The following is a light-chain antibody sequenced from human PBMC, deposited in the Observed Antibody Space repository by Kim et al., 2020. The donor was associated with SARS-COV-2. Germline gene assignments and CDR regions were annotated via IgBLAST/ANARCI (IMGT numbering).Light chain of an antibody. CDR3: QVWESTNTV. CDR1: RLGNKY. V-gene: IGLV3-1*01. Sequence: SYELTQPSSVSVSPGQTASITCSGDRLGNKYVCWYQKKPGQSPVVVMYQDERRPSGIPERFSGSNSGNTATLTISGTQAMDEADYYCQVWESTNTVFGGG. J-gene: IGLJ2*01. CDR2: QDE.